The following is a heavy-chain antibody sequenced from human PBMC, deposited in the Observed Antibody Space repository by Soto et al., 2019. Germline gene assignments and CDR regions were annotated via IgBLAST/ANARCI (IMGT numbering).Heavy chain of an antibody. CDR2: INHSGST. Sequence: SEILSLTCAVYGGSFSGYYWSWIRQPPGKGLEWIGEINHSGSTNYNPSLKSRVTISVDTSKNQFSLKLSSVTAADTAVYYCARDVLIRSYGPPGYWGQGTLVTVSS. J-gene: IGHJ4*02. CDR1: GGSFSGYY. CDR3: ARDVLIRSYGPPGY. D-gene: IGHD5-18*01. V-gene: IGHV4-34*01.